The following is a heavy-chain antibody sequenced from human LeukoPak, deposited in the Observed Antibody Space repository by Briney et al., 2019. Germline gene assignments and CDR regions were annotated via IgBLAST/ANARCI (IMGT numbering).Heavy chain of an antibody. D-gene: IGHD3-3*01. CDR1: GGSISSSSYY. CDR2: IYYSGSA. V-gene: IGHV4-39*01. CDR3: ARTRFGYFDY. Sequence: SETLSLTCTVSGGSISSSSYYWGWVRQPPGKGLEWIGTIYYSGSAYYNPSLKSRVTISVDTSKNQFSLKLGSVTAADTAVYYCARTRFGYFDYWGQGTLVTVSS. J-gene: IGHJ4*02.